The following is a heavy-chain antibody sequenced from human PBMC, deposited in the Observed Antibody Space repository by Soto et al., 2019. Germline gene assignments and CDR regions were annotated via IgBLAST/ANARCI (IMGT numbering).Heavy chain of an antibody. V-gene: IGHV1-69*17. CDR1: GDTFNSYV. J-gene: IGHJ5*02. D-gene: IGHD3-16*01. CDR2: IIPIIGVT. CDR3: ARESLRAKGADH. Sequence: QVQLVQSGAEVKRPGSSVKVSCESSGDTFNSYVISWVRQAPGQGLEWMGGIIPIIGVTHYAQKFQGRVTLSALSSTGTAYMELTNLGMEDTAVYSCARESLRAKGADHSCQGTLVTVSS.